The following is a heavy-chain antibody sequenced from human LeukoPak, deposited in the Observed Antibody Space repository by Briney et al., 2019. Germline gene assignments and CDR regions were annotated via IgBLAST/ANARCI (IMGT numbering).Heavy chain of an antibody. CDR2: VNPSRGNT. CDR1: GYTFTSYD. J-gene: IGHJ5*02. CDR3: ARDYGGNSGWFDP. V-gene: IGHV1-8*01. Sequence: GASVKVSCKASGYTFTSYDINWVRQATGQGLEWMGWVNPSRGNTGYAQKFQGRLSLTRNTSISTAYMELSSLRSEDTAVYYCARDYGGNSGWFDPWGQGTLVTVSS. D-gene: IGHD4-23*01.